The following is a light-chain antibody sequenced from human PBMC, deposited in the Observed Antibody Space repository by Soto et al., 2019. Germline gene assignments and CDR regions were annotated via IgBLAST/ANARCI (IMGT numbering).Light chain of an antibody. CDR3: SSYGGSKV. CDR1: SSDVGGYNY. J-gene: IGLJ2*01. CDR2: EVS. V-gene: IGLV2-14*01. Sequence: QSVLTQPASVSGSPGQSITISCTGTSSDVGGYNYVSWYQQHPGKAPKLMIYEVSNRPSGVSNRFSGSKSGNTASLTVSGLQAEDEADYYCSSYGGSKVFGGGTKVTVL.